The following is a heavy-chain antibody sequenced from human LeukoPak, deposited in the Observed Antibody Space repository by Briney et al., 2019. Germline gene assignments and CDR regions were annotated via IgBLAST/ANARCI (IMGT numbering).Heavy chain of an antibody. J-gene: IGHJ4*02. V-gene: IGHV4-59*01. CDR1: GGSMSSYY. Sequence: PSETLSLTCIVSGGSMSSYYWGWIRQPPGKGLEWIGYVSYSGSTNYNPSLKSRVTISVDTSKTQFSLKLSSVTAADTAVYYCARNVGGLRGFEYWGQGTLVTVSS. CDR2: VSYSGST. CDR3: ARNVGGLRGFEY. D-gene: IGHD3-10*01.